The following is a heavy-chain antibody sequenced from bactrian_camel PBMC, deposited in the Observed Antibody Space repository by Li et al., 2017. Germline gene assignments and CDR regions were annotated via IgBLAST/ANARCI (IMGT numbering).Heavy chain of an antibody. CDR1: GYTGSTYC. D-gene: IGHD1*01. J-gene: IGHJ4*01. V-gene: IGHV3S53*01. CDR3: AAHNYCPRALGMPTWYQY. CDR2: IDDDGTT. Sequence: HVQLVESGGGSVQAGGSLRLSCAAPGYTGSTYCMGWFRQAPGQKREEVASIDDDGTTSYADSVKGRFTITRHNLQNIVYLQMDDLKPEDTAMYTCAAHNYCPRALGMPTWYQYWGLGTQVTVS.